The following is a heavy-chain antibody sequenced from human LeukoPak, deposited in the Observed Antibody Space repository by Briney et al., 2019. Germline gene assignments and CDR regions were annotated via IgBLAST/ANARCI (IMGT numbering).Heavy chain of an antibody. CDR1: GFTFSGSA. CDR2: IRSKANSYAT. CDR3: TRQKGIWFGGMV. J-gene: IGHJ4*02. V-gene: IGHV3-73*01. D-gene: IGHD3-10*01. Sequence: GGSLRLSCAASGFTFSGSAMHWVRQASGKGLEWVGRIRSKANSYATAYAASVKGRFTISRDDSKNTAYLQMNSLKTEDTAVYYCTRQKGIWFGGMVWGQGTLVTVSS.